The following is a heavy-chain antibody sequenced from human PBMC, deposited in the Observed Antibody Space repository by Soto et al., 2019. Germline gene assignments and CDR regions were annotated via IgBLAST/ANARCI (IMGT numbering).Heavy chain of an antibody. CDR3: ARGIAAATTTFSWYFDL. CDR2: IKNNGGT. CDR1: GGSSSSHH. J-gene: IGHJ2*01. Sequence: TSETLSLTCAVPGGSSSSHHWSWIRQPPGEGLEWIGYIKNNGGTNYNPSLKSRVTISVDTSKNQFSPKLRSVTAADTAVYYCARGIAAATTTFSWYFDLWGRGTLVTVSS. V-gene: IGHV4-59*11. D-gene: IGHD6-13*01.